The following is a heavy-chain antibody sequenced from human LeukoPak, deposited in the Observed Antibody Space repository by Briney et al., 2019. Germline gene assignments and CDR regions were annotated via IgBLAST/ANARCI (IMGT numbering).Heavy chain of an antibody. Sequence: SETLSLTCTVSGGSISSYYRSWIRQPPGKGLEWIGYIYYSGTTNYNPSLESRVTISVDTSKNQFSLKLTSVTAADTAVYYCARHFGSGSKKYYFDYWGQGTLVTVSS. V-gene: IGHV4-59*01. J-gene: IGHJ4*02. CDR1: GGSISSYY. CDR2: IYYSGTT. D-gene: IGHD3-10*01. CDR3: ARHFGSGSKKYYFDY.